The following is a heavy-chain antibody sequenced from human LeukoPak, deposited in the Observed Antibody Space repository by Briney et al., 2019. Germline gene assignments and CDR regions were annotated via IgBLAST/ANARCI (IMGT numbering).Heavy chain of an antibody. J-gene: IGHJ4*02. Sequence: GGSLRLSCAASGFTFSSYAMHWVRQAPGKGLEWVAVISYDGSNKYYADSVKGRFTISRDNSKNTRYQQMNSLRAEDTAVSYCARDFIPYHTVPAPIVNWGPRTLVTLS. CDR1: GFTFSSYA. CDR2: ISYDGSNK. V-gene: IGHV3-30-3*01. D-gene: IGHD4-17*01. CDR3: ARDFIPYHTVPAPIVN.